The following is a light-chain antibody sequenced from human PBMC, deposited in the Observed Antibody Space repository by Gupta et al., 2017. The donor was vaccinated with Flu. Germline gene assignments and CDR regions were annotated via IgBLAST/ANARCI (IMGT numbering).Light chain of an antibody. J-gene: IGKJ3*01. CDR1: QIIDNY. V-gene: IGKV1-39*01. CDR3: QQSFRVPVT. CDR2: AAS. Sequence: DIQMTQSPSSLSASVGDRVTITCRASQIIDNYLNWYQQKPGKAPKLLISAASNLQSGVPSRFSGGGSGTDFTLAISSLQAEDFATYYCQQSFRVPVTFGPGTTVDFK.